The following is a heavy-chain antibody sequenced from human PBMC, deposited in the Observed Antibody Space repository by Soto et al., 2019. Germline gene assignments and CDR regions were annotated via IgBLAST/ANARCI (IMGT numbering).Heavy chain of an antibody. J-gene: IGHJ6*03. V-gene: IGHV3-21*01. CDR1: GFTFSSYS. Sequence: GGSLRLSCAASGFTFSSYSMNWVRQAPGKGLEWVSSISSSSSYIYYADSVKGRFTISRDNAKNSLYLQMNSLRAEDTAVYYCAREDTVTTDSLGSHYYYMDVWGKGTTVTVSS. CDR2: ISSSSSYI. CDR3: AREDTVTTDSLGSHYYYMDV. D-gene: IGHD4-4*01.